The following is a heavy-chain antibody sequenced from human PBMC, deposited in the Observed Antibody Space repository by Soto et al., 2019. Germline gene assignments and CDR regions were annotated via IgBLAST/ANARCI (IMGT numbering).Heavy chain of an antibody. CDR3: TRMVRDYTCDY. Sequence: ASVKVSCKTSGYTSSDYYLHWVRQAPGQGLEWMGWINPVTGVTKYTEKFQGRVTMTRDTSISTAYMELSGLRSDDTAVFYCTRMVRDYTCDYWCEGTRVTVSS. J-gene: IGHJ4*02. D-gene: IGHD3-10*01. CDR1: GYTSSDYY. CDR2: INPVTGVT. V-gene: IGHV1-2*02.